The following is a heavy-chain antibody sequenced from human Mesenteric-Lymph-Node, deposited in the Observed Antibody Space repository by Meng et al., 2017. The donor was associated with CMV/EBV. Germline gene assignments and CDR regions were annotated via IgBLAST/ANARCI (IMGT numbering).Heavy chain of an antibody. CDR3: AKTYSSSWYGLFDY. CDR2: ISGSGGST. J-gene: IGHJ4*02. Sequence: SGFTFSSYAMSWVRQAPGKGLEWVSAISGSGGSTYYADSVKGRFTISRDNSKNTLYLQMNSLRAEDTAVYYCAKTYSSSWYGLFDYWGQGTLVTVSS. CDR1: GFTFSSYA. V-gene: IGHV3-23*01. D-gene: IGHD6-13*01.